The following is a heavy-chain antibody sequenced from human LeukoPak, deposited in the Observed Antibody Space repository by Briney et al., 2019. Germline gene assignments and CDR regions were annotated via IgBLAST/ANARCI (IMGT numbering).Heavy chain of an antibody. CDR1: GYTFTSYY. V-gene: IGHV1-69*04. Sequence: SVKVSCKASGYTFTSYYMHWVRQAPGQGLEWMGRIIPIFGIANYAQKFQGRVTITADKSTSTAYMELSSLRSEDTAVYYCAREESGSYIDYWGQGTLVTVSS. CDR2: IIPIFGIA. D-gene: IGHD1-26*01. J-gene: IGHJ4*02. CDR3: AREESGSYIDY.